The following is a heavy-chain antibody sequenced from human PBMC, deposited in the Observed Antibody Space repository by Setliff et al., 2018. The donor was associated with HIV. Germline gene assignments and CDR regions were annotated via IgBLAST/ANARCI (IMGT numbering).Heavy chain of an antibody. J-gene: IGHJ4*02. V-gene: IGHV3-66*01. Sequence: GGSLRLSCAASGFNFGVFSMQWVRQAPGKGLEWVSVIHSGGSTYYADSVKGRFIISRDNSKNTLYLQMNSLRVEDTAVYYCARELYREWDYWGQGTLVTVSS. CDR3: ARELYREWDY. CDR1: GFNFGVFS. CDR2: IHSGGST. D-gene: IGHD3-16*02.